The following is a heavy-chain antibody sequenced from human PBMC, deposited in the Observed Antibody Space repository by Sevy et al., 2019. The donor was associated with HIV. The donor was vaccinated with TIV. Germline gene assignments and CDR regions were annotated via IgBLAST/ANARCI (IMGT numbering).Heavy chain of an antibody. J-gene: IGHJ2*01. D-gene: IGHD1-26*01. Sequence: GGSLRLSCAASGFTFNSYPMTWVRQAPGKGLEWISGITGSGDSTYYADSVKGRFTISRDNLKNTLYLQMNSLRVEDTAVYYCATVPRYSGPYWYFDLWGRGTLVTVSS. CDR2: ITGSGDST. CDR3: ATVPRYSGPYWYFDL. CDR1: GFTFNSYP. V-gene: IGHV3-23*01.